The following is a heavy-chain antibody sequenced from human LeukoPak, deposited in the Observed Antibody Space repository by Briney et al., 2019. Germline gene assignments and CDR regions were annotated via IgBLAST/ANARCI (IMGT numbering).Heavy chain of an antibody. Sequence: ASVKVSCKASGYTFTSYDIIWVRQAPGQGLEWMGWMNPNSGNTGYAQKFQGRVTMTRDTSISTAYMELSRMRSDDTAVYYCARDLIVAQPHCWGQGTLVTVSS. J-gene: IGHJ4*02. CDR1: GYTFTSYD. CDR3: ARDLIVAQPHC. CDR2: MNPNSGNT. V-gene: IGHV1-8*01. D-gene: IGHD5-12*01.